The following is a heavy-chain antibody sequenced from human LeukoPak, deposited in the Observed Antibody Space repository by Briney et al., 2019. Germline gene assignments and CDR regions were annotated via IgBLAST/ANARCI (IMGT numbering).Heavy chain of an antibody. D-gene: IGHD3-9*01. CDR1: GYTFTSYG. CDR3: ARSSTTTYYDILTGYYDLNWFDP. Sequence: GASVKASCKASGYTFTSYGISWVRQAPGQGLEWMGWISAYNGNTNYAQKLQGRVTMTTDTSTSTAYMELRSLRSDDTVVYYCARSSTTTYYDILTGYYDLNWFDPWGQGTLVTVSS. V-gene: IGHV1-18*04. J-gene: IGHJ5*02. CDR2: ISAYNGNT.